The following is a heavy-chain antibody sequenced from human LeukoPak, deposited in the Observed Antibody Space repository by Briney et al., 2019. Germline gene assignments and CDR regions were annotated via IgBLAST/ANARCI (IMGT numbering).Heavy chain of an antibody. CDR1: GFTFSSYS. Sequence: GGSLRLSCAASGFTFSSYSMNWVRQAPGKGLEWVSSISSSSYIYYADSVKGRFTISRDNAKNSLYLQMNSLRAEDTAVYYCARGASGATGTKYFDYWGQGTLVTVSS. J-gene: IGHJ4*02. CDR2: ISSSSYI. CDR3: ARGASGATGTKYFDY. D-gene: IGHD1-7*01. V-gene: IGHV3-21*01.